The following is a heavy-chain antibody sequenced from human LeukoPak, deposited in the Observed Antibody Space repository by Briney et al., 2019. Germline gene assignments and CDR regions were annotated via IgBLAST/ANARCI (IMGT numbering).Heavy chain of an antibody. CDR1: GYTFTSYA. CDR2: INAGNGNT. V-gene: IGHV1-3*01. Sequence: ASVKVSCTASGYTFTSYAMHWVRQAPGQRLEWMGWINAGNGNTKYSQKFQGRVTITRDTSASTAYMELSSLRSEDTAVYYCARVPLWFGELFFDYWGQGTLVTVSS. CDR3: ARVPLWFGELFFDY. D-gene: IGHD3-10*01. J-gene: IGHJ4*02.